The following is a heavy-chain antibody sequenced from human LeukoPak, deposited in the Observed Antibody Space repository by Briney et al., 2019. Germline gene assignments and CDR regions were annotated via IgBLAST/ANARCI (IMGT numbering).Heavy chain of an antibody. Sequence: SSETLSLTRGVSGGTISNTNWRSWVRQPPGQGLEWIGEISLTGLTHYNPSLESRVTVSLDKSKNQLSLNVTSVTAADTAVYSCDRGSYGGNGQFDYWGQGTLVTVSS. CDR1: GGTISNTNW. CDR3: DRGSYGGNGQFDY. D-gene: IGHD4-23*01. CDR2: ISLTGLT. J-gene: IGHJ4*02. V-gene: IGHV4-4*02.